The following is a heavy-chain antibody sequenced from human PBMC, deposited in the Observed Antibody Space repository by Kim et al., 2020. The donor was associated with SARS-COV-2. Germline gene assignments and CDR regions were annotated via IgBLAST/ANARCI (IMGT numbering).Heavy chain of an antibody. CDR2: ISATGFAT. D-gene: IGHD6-25*01. CDR1: GFTFRTYA. J-gene: IGHJ4*02. V-gene: IGHV3-23*01. CDR3: ATTIAAPGVFDY. Sequence: GGSLRLSCAASGFTFRTYAMSWVRQAPGKGLDWVSTISATGFATYYADSVKGRFTISRDNSKNTLFLHMNSLRDEDTAVYYCATTIAAPGVFDYWGQGTLVTVSS.